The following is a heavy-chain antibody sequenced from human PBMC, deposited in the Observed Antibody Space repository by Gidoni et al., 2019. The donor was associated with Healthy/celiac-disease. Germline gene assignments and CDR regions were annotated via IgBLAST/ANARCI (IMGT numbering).Heavy chain of an antibody. CDR1: GGSISSYY. D-gene: IGHD6-13*01. V-gene: IGHV4-59*01. CDR3: ARVVSQTSSSPAAGLDY. CDR2: IYYSGST. Sequence: QVQLQDTGPGLVQPSEHLSLNCTVSGGSISSYYWNWIRQPTGKGLEWIGYIYYSGSTNYNPSLKSRVTISVDTSKNQFSLKLSSVTAADTAVYYCARVVSQTSSSPAAGLDYWGQGTLVTVSS. J-gene: IGHJ4*02.